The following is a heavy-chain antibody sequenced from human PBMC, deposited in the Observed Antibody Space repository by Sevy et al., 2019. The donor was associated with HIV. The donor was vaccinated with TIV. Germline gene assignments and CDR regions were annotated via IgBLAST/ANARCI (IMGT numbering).Heavy chain of an antibody. V-gene: IGHV3-30*18. D-gene: IGHD3-3*01. CDR2: ISDDGSNK. Sequence: GGSLRLSCAASGFSLSSYGMHWVRQAPGKGLEWVAVISDDGSNKYYAYSVKGRFTISRDNSKNTLYLQMNSLRAEDTAVYYCAKVLRLDKDLYDFWNRPFDYWGQGSLVTVSS. CDR3: AKVLRLDKDLYDFWNRPFDY. CDR1: GFSLSSYG. J-gene: IGHJ4*02.